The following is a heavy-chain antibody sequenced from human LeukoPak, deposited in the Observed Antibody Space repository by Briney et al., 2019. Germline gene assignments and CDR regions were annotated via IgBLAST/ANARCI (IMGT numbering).Heavy chain of an antibody. D-gene: IGHD3-16*01. Sequence: PSETLSLTCAVYGGSFSGYYWSWIRQPPGKGLEWIGEINDSGSTNYNPSLKSRVTISVDTSKNQFSLKLSSVTAADTAVYYCAGPPSGRYFDLWGRGTLVTVSS. J-gene: IGHJ2*01. CDR1: GGSFSGYY. V-gene: IGHV4-34*01. CDR2: INDSGST. CDR3: AGPPSGRYFDL.